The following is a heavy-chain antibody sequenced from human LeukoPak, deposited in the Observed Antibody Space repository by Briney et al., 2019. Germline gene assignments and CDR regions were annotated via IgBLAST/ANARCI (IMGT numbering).Heavy chain of an antibody. J-gene: IGHJ3*02. V-gene: IGHV3-30*02. CDR3: AKGIVLMVYAISGDAFDI. CDR1: GFTFSSYG. CDR2: IRYDGSNK. Sequence: GGSLRLSCAASGFTFSSYGMHWVRQAPGKGLEWVAFIRYDGSNKYYADSVKGRFTISRDNSKNTLYLQMNSLRAEDTAVYYCAKGIVLMVYAISGDAFDIWGKETMVTVSS. D-gene: IGHD2-8*01.